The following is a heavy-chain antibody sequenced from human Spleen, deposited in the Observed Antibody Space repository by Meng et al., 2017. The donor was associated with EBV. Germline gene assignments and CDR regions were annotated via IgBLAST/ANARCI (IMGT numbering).Heavy chain of an antibody. J-gene: IGHJ6*02. Sequence: QVPLVQSGAEGKNPGASVKVSCKVSGYTLSELAIHWVRQAPGKGLEWMGGFDPEEGEAIYAQKFQARVTMTEDTSTDTGYMELTSLTSEDTAVYYCASAARTLLSYYHGMDVWGQGTTVTVSS. CDR1: GYTLSELA. CDR3: ASAARTLLSYYHGMDV. CDR2: FDPEEGEA. V-gene: IGHV1-24*01. D-gene: IGHD2-21*01.